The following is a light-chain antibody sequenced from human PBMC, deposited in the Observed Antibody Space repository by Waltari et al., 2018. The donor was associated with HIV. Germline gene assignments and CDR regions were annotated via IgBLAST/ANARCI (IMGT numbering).Light chain of an antibody. V-gene: IGLV1-51*01. CDR2: DNN. CDR1: TSIIGNTF. CDR3: GTWDNSLSAWV. J-gene: IGLJ3*02. Sequence: QSVLTQPPSVSAAPGPKVTISCSGSTSIIGNTFVSWYQQFPGTAPKLLIYDNNKRPSGIPDRFSGSRSGTSATLGITGLQTGDEAEYYCGTWDNSLSAWVFGGGTKVTVL.